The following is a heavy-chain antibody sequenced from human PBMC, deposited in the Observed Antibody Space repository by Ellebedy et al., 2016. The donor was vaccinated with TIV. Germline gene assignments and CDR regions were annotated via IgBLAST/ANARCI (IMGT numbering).Heavy chain of an antibody. CDR3: ARHRTRNVVATAVFDY. CDR1: GGSISSSVYY. J-gene: IGHJ4*02. V-gene: IGHV4-39*01. Sequence: MPGGSLRLSCTVSGGSISSSVYYWGWIRQPPGKGLEWIGSIYYSGSTHYNPSLKSQITISLDTAKNQFSLRLDSVTAADTAVYYCARHRTRNVVATAVFDYWGQGSLVTVSS. D-gene: IGHD2-21*02. CDR2: IYYSGST.